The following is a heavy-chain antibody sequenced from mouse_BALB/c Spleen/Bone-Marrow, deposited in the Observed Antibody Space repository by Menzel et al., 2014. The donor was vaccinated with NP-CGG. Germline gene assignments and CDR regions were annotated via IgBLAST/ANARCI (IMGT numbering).Heavy chain of an antibody. CDR2: INPSNGGT. V-gene: IGHV1-53*01. Sequence: QVQLQQSGAELVKPGTSVKLSCKASGYTFTSYYIYWVKQRPGQGLKWIGKINPSNGGTNFNEKFKSKATLTVDKSSSTAYMQLSSLTSEDSAVYYCTRLSLLRGYFDYWGQGTTLTVSS. J-gene: IGHJ2*01. D-gene: IGHD1-2*01. CDR3: TRLSLLRGYFDY. CDR1: GYTFTSYY.